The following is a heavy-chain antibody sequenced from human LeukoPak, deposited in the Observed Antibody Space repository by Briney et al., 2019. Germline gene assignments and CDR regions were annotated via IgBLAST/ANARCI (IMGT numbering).Heavy chain of an antibody. V-gene: IGHV3-23*01. Sequence: GGSLRLSCAASGFAFSNYAMSWVRQAPGKGLEWVSAISGSGGSTYYADSVKGRFTISRDNAKNSLYLQMNSLRAEDTAVYYCARAKDYDSSVAHFGYWGQGTLVTVSS. J-gene: IGHJ4*02. CDR2: ISGSGGST. CDR3: ARAKDYDSSVAHFGY. D-gene: IGHD3-22*01. CDR1: GFAFSNYA.